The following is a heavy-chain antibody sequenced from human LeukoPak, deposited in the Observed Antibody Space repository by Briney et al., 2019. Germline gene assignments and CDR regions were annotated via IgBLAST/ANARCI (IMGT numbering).Heavy chain of an antibody. V-gene: IGHV3-74*01. CDR3: ARDGVGTEPAANYYYGMDV. Sequence: GGSLRLSCAASGFTFSSYRMHWVRQAPGKGLVWVSRISPDGSTTGHADSVKGRFTTSRDNAKNTLFLQMNSLRAEDTAVYYCARDGVGTEPAANYYYGMDVWGQGTTVTVSS. CDR1: GFTFSSYR. J-gene: IGHJ6*02. CDR2: ISPDGSTT. D-gene: IGHD2-2*01.